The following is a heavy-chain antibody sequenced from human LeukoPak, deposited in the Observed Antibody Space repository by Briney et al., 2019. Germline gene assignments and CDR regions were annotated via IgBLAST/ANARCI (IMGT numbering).Heavy chain of an antibody. Sequence: SVKVSCKASGFTFTSSAVQWVRQARGQRLEWIGWIVVGSGNTNYAQKLQERVTITRDMSTSTAYMELSSLRSEDTAVYYCAARSGYDIYYYYGMDVWGQGTTVTVSS. CDR1: GFTFTSSA. V-gene: IGHV1-58*01. J-gene: IGHJ6*02. D-gene: IGHD5-12*01. CDR3: AARSGYDIYYYYGMDV. CDR2: IVVGSGNT.